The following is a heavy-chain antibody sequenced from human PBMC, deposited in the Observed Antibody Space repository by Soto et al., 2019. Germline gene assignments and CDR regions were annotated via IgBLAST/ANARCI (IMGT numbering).Heavy chain of an antibody. Sequence: VGSLRLSCISSGFTFRTYTMNWVRQAPGKGLEWVSGIRGFSPYTFYAESVKGRFTISRDNAKNSLYLQMDCLRAEDTAVYYCARDRGYDAHDYYYNAMDVWGQGTTVTVSS. CDR2: IRGFSPYT. CDR3: ARDRGYDAHDYYYNAMDV. CDR1: GFTFRTYT. D-gene: IGHD3-10*01. V-gene: IGHV3-21*01. J-gene: IGHJ6*02.